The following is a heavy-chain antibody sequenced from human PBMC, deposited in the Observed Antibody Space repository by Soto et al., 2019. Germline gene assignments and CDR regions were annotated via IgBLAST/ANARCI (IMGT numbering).Heavy chain of an antibody. Sequence: QVHLVQSGAEVKKPGASVKVSCKASGYIFTGYHIHWVRQAPGRGLEWMGWINPNSGDTEYAQNFQGRVTMPRDTSFNLVYMEMSGLMSDDTAVYYCARDARGTRGFDEMDIWGQGTTVTVSS. J-gene: IGHJ6*02. D-gene: IGHD3-9*01. CDR3: ARDARGTRGFDEMDI. V-gene: IGHV1-2*02. CDR2: INPNSGDT. CDR1: GYIFTGYH.